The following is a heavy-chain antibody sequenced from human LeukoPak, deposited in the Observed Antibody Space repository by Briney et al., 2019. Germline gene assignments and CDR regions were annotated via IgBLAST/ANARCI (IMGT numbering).Heavy chain of an antibody. D-gene: IGHD2-21*01. V-gene: IGHV3-30*02. CDR1: GFTFSSFG. CDR2: VKYDGISE. CDR3: ARDNRHFVVVSGMTDHYMDV. Sequence: GESLRLSCVASGFTFSSFGMHWVRQAPGKGLDWVAFVKYDGISEFYTDSVKGRFRISRDDSQSTVYLQMNSLKPGDTAVYYCARDNRHFVVVSGMTDHYMDVWGKGATVTISS. J-gene: IGHJ6*03.